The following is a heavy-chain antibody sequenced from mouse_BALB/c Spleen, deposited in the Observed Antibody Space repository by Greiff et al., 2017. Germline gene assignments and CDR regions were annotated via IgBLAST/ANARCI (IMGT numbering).Heavy chain of an antibody. V-gene: IGHV1-67*01. J-gene: IGHJ4*01. CDR1: GYTFTDYA. CDR2: ISTYYGNT. D-gene: IGHD1-1*01. Sequence: QVQLQQPGPELVRPGVSVKISCKGSGYTFTDYAMHWVKQSHAKSLEWIGVISTYYGNTNYNQKFKGKATMTVDKSSSTAYMELARVTSEDSAIYYCARGGSSYVGGAMDYWGQGTSVTVSS. CDR3: ARGGSSYVGGAMDY.